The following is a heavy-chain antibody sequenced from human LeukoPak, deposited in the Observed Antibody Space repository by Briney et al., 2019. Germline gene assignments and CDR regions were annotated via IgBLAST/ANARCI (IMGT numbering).Heavy chain of an antibody. Sequence: ASVKVSCKPSEYLPSSYPFNGPFFHWLRQAPGHGFEWLGRINPNSGVTEYGQKFQGRVTVTRDTSIITAYMVLARLTSDDTAIYFCAREMGGDYGAFEDWGQGTLVTVSS. CDR2: INPNSGVT. J-gene: IGHJ4*02. CDR3: AREMGGDYGAFED. CDR1: EYLPSSYPFNGPF. V-gene: IGHV1-2*06. D-gene: IGHD4-17*01.